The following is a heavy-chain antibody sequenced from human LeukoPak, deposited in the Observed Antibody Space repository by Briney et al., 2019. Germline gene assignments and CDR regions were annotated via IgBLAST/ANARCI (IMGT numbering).Heavy chain of an antibody. V-gene: IGHV4-39*01. J-gene: IGHJ5*02. Sequence: SETLSLTCTVSGGSISSSIGYYWGWIRQPPGKGLEWIASISYSGTTYYNPSLKSRVTIFEDTSKNQFSLKLSSVTAADAAVYYCARLLRRDNWFDPWGQGTLVTVSS. CDR3: ARLLRRDNWFDP. CDR1: GGSISSSIGYY. CDR2: ISYSGTT. D-gene: IGHD2/OR15-2a*01.